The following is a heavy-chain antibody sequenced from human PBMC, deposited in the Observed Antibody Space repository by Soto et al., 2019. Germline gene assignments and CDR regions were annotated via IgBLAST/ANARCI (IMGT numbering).Heavy chain of an antibody. CDR1: GGTFGSYA. J-gene: IGHJ6*02. V-gene: IGHV1-69*01. Sequence: QVQLVQSGAEVKKPGSSVKVSCKASGGTFGSYAISWVRQAPGQGLEWMGGIIPIPGTANYAQKFQGRVTIAADESTSTGYMELSSLRSEDTAVYYCARSQGSSTSLEIYYYYYYGMDVWGQGTTVTVPS. D-gene: IGHD2-2*01. CDR2: IIPIPGTA. CDR3: ARSQGSSTSLEIYYYYYYGMDV.